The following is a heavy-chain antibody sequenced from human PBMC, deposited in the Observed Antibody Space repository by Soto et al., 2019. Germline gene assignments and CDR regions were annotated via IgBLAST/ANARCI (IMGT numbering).Heavy chain of an antibody. D-gene: IGHD6-6*01. CDR3: ASERTAYSSSSGIYYYYYGMDV. Sequence: PGGSLRLSCAASGFTFSSYAMHWVRQAPGKGLEWVAVISYDGSNKYYADSVKGRFTISRDNSKDTLYLQMNSLRAEDTAVYYCASERTAYSSSSGIYYYYYGMDVWGQGTTVTVSS. CDR1: GFTFSSYA. CDR2: ISYDGSNK. J-gene: IGHJ6*02. V-gene: IGHV3-30-3*01.